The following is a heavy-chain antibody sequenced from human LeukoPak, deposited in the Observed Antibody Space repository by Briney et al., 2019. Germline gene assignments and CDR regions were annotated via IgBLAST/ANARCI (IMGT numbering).Heavy chain of an antibody. CDR2: INWNGGST. V-gene: IGHV3-20*04. Sequence: GGSLRLSCAASGFPFDDYGMNWVRQVPGKGLEWVSGINWNGGSTGYADSVKGRFTISRDNSKNTLYLQMNSLRAEDTAVYYCARPPSLYGDFGYFDYWGQGTLVTVSS. J-gene: IGHJ4*02. D-gene: IGHD4-17*01. CDR3: ARPPSLYGDFGYFDY. CDR1: GFPFDDYG.